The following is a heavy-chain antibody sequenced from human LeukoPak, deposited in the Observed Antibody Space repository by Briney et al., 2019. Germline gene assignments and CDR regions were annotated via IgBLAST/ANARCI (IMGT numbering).Heavy chain of an antibody. CDR2: ISGSGGST. V-gene: IGHV3-23*01. D-gene: IGHD4-17*01. CDR3: AKGGLYGDYTRYDY. CDR1: GFTFSSYA. J-gene: IGHJ4*02. Sequence: QTGGSLRLSCAASGFTFSSYAMSWVRQAPGKGLEWVSAISGSGGSTYYADPVKGRFTISRDNSKNTLYLQMNSLRAEDTAVYYCAKGGLYGDYTRYDYWGQGTLVTVSS.